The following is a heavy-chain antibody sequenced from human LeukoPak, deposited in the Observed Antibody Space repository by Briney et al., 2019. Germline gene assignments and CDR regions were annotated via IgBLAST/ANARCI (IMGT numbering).Heavy chain of an antibody. Sequence: RSGGSLRLSCAASGFTFSSYAMHWVRQAPGKGLEWVAVISYDGSNKYYADSVKGRFTIPRDNSKNTLYLQMNSLRAEDTAVYYCATNYYDSSGYYYVPYYWGQGTLVTVSS. J-gene: IGHJ4*02. CDR2: ISYDGSNK. CDR3: ATNYYDSSGYYYVPYY. V-gene: IGHV3-30*04. CDR1: GFTFSSYA. D-gene: IGHD3-22*01.